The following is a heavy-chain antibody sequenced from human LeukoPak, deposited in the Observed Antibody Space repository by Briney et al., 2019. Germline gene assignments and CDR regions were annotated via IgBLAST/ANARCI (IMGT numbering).Heavy chain of an antibody. CDR1: GYTFTGYY. D-gene: IGHD3-10*01. V-gene: IGHV1-2*06. J-gene: IGHJ6*02. CDR2: INPNSGGT. CDR3: ASLMFSGSYNYYYYGMDV. Sequence: ASVKVSCKASGYTFTGYYMHWVRLAPGQGLEWMGRINPNSGGTNYAQKFQGRVTMTRDTSISTAYMELSRLRSDDTAVYYCASLMFSGSYNYYYYGMDVWGQGTTVTVSS.